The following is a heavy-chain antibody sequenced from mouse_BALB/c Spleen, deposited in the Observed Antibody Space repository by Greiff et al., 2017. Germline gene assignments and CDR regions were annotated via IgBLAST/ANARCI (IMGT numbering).Heavy chain of an antibody. D-gene: IGHD2-14*01. CDR2: INPYNGAT. V-gene: IGHV1-31*01. Sequence: VQLQQSGPELVKPGASVKISCKASGYSFTGYYMHWVKQSHVKSLEWIGRINPYNGATSYNQNFKDKASLTVDKSSSTAYMELHSLTSEDSAVYYCARKGYDYFDYWGQGTTLTVSS. J-gene: IGHJ2*01. CDR1: GYSFTGYY. CDR3: ARKGYDYFDY.